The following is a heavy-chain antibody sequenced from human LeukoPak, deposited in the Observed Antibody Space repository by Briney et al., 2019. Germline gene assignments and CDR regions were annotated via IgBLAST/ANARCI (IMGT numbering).Heavy chain of an antibody. J-gene: IGHJ4*02. CDR1: GGTFSSYT. V-gene: IGHV1-69*02. D-gene: IGHD2-2*02. CDR2: IIPMLGIA. CDR3: QLNIVVVPAAIREVGATPAY. Sequence: RASVKVSCKASGGTFSSYTISWVRQAPGQGLEWMGRIIPMLGIANYAQKFQGRVTITADKSTSTAYMELSSLRSEDTAVYYCQLNIVVVPAAIREVGATPAYWGQGTLVTVSS.